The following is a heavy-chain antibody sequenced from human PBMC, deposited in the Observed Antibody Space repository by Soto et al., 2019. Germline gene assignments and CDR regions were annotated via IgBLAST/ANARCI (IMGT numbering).Heavy chain of an antibody. CDR3: ARYRSGSYYDY. V-gene: IGHV3-21*01. Sequence: EVQLVESEGGLVKPGGSLRLSCAASGFTVSSYSMNWVRQAPGKGLEWVSSISSSSSYIYYADSVKGRFTISRDNAKNSLYLQMNSLRAEDTAVYYCARYRSGSYYDYWGQGTLVTVSS. CDR1: GFTVSSYS. CDR2: ISSSSSYI. D-gene: IGHD1-26*01. J-gene: IGHJ4*02.